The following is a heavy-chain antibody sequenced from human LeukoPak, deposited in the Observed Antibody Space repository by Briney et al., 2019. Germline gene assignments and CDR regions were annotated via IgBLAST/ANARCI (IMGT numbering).Heavy chain of an antibody. CDR3: ARSYDSSGYRMLYYFDY. CDR1: GYTFTGYY. CDR2: INPNSGGT. D-gene: IGHD3-22*01. Sequence: ASVKVSCKASGYTFTGYYMHWVRQAPGQGLEWMGWINPNSGGTNYAQKFQGRVTMTRDTSISTAYMKLSRLRSDDTAVYYCARSYDSSGYRMLYYFDYWGQGTLVTVSS. V-gene: IGHV1-2*02. J-gene: IGHJ4*02.